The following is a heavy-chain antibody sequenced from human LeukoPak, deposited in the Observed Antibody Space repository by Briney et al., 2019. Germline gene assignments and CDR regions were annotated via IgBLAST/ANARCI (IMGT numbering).Heavy chain of an antibody. CDR1: GYTFTSYG. CDR3: ARAGEVYNSGSYLEY. J-gene: IGHJ4*02. D-gene: IGHD6-19*01. V-gene: IGHV1-69*06. Sequence: ASVKVSCKASGYTFTSYGISWVRQAPGQGLEWMGGIIPIFGTANYAQKFQGRVTITADKSTSTAYMKLSSLRSEDTAVYYCARAGEVYNSGSYLEYWGQGTLVTVSS. CDR2: IIPIFGTA.